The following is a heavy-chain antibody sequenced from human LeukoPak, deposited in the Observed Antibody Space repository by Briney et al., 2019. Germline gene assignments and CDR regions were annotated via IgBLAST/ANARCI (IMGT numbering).Heavy chain of an antibody. CDR1: GGSFSGYF. J-gene: IGHJ3*02. V-gene: IGHV4-34*01. CDR3: ARGRYSYGRGDAFDI. CDR2: INHSAGT. D-gene: IGHD5-18*01. Sequence: SETLSLTCAVYGGSFSGYFWTWVRQPPGKGLEWIGEINHSAGTNYNPSLKSRVTISIDTSKNQFSLKVNSVTAEDTAVYYCARGRYSYGRGDAFDIWGQGTMVTVSS.